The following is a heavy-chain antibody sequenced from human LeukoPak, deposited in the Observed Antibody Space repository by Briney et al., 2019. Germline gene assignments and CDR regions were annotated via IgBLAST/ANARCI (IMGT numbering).Heavy chain of an antibody. CDR2: INPNSGGT. V-gene: IGHV1-2*02. CDR3: ARGNPSRGAFDI. D-gene: IGHD3-10*01. J-gene: IGHJ3*02. CDR1: GYTFTGYY. Sequence: ASVKVSCKASGYTFTGYYMLWVRQAPGQGLEWMGWINPNSGGTNYAQKFQGRVTMTRDTSISTAYMELSRLRSDGTAVYYCARGNPSRGAFDIWGQGTMVTVSS.